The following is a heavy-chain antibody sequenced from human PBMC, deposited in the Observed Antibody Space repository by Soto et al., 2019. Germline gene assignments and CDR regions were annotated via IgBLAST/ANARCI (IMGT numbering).Heavy chain of an antibody. J-gene: IGHJ6*02. CDR1: GFPFSDYG. Sequence: QVQLVESGGGVVQPGRSLRLSCAASGFPFSDYGMHWVRQAPGKGLEWVAVIWNDGSKKHYVDSVKGRFTISRDNSKNTLYVQINSLRVEDTAVYYCARSSYRRDGYNPPVDYYGMDVWGQGTTVTVSS. D-gene: IGHD2-21*01. CDR2: IWNDGSKK. V-gene: IGHV3-33*01. CDR3: ARSSYRRDGYNPPVDYYGMDV.